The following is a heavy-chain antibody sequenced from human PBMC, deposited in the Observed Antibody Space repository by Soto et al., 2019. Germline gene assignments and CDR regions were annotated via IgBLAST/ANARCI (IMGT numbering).Heavy chain of an antibody. CDR2: IAYDGTIK. J-gene: IGHJ4*02. D-gene: IGHD1-26*01. Sequence: QEQLVESGGDVVQPGRSLTLSCAASGFTFSANAMHWVRQAPGKGLEWVAVIAYDGTIKIYRDSVKGRFTISRDDSKSTLYLQMNSLRPEDTAVYYCARDKIKGAPDSLDSWGQGTLVTVSS. CDR3: ARDKIKGAPDSLDS. V-gene: IGHV3-30-3*01. CDR1: GFTFSANA.